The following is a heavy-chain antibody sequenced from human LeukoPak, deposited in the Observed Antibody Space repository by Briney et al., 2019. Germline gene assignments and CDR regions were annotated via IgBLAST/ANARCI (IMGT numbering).Heavy chain of an antibody. CDR3: ATFTPLRAFDF. D-gene: IGHD3-16*01. CDR2: IYSGGGT. V-gene: IGHV3-66*01. CDR1: EFTVSSNY. Sequence: GGSLRLSCAASEFTVSSNYMNWVRQATGKGLEWVSFIYSGGGTYYADSVRGRFTISRDSSKNTLYLQMNSLRAEDTAVYFCATFTPLRAFDFWGQGTLVTVSS. J-gene: IGHJ4*02.